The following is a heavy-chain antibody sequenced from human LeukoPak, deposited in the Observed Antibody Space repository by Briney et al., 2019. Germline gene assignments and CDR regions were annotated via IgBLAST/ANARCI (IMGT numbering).Heavy chain of an antibody. D-gene: IGHD5-12*01. J-gene: IGHJ4*02. V-gene: IGHV1-2*02. CDR1: VYTFTGYY. CDR2: INPNSGGT. Sequence: ASVKVSCKPSVYTFTGYYMHWVRQAPGQGLEWMGWINPNSGGTSYAQKFQGRVTMTRDTSVTTAYMELSRLRSDDTAVYYCARYSGYDEPFEYWGQGTLVTVSS. CDR3: ARYSGYDEPFEY.